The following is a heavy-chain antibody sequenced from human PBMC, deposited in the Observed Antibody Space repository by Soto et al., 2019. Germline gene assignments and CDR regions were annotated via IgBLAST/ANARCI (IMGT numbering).Heavy chain of an antibody. J-gene: IGHJ6*02. D-gene: IGHD3-9*01. CDR3: ARGRYDILTGYYNYYYGMDV. CDR1: GYTFTSYG. V-gene: IGHV1-18*01. CDR2: ISAYNGNT. Sequence: QVQLVQSGAEVKKPGASVKVSCKASGYTFTSYGIIWVRQAPGQGLEWMGWISAYNGNTNYAQKLQGRVTMTTDTSTSTAYMELRRLRSDDTAVYYCARGRYDILTGYYNYYYGMDVWGQGTTVTVSS.